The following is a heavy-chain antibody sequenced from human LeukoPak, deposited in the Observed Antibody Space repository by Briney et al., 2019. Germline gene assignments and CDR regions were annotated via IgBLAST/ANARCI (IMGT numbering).Heavy chain of an antibody. J-gene: IGHJ6*03. CDR2: MNPNSGNT. Sequence: ASVKVSCKASGYTFTSYDINWVRQATGQGLEWMGWMNPNSGNTGYAQKFQGRVTITRNTSITTAYMELSSLRSEDTAVYYCARVNYDILTGYSYYYMDVWGKGTTVTISS. CDR3: ARVNYDILTGYSYYYMDV. V-gene: IGHV1-8*03. CDR1: GYTFTSYD. D-gene: IGHD3-9*01.